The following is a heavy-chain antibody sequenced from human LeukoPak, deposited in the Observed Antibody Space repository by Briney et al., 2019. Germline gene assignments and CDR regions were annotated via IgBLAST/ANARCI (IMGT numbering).Heavy chain of an antibody. V-gene: IGHV1-2*04. D-gene: IGHD3-22*01. J-gene: IGHJ4*02. CDR3: ARDYDSSGYYSGYDY. CDR2: INPNSGGT. CDR1: GYTFTGYY. Sequence: ASVKVSCKASGYTFTGYYTHWVRQAPGQGLEWMGWINPNSGGTNYAQKFQGWVTMTRDTSISTAYMELSRLRSDDTAVYYCARDYDSSGYYSGYDYWGQGTLVTVSS.